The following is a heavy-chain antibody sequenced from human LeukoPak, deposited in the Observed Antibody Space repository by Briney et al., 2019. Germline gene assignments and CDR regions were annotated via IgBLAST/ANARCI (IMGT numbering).Heavy chain of an antibody. J-gene: IGHJ4*02. V-gene: IGHV4-34*01. Sequence: PSETLSLTCAVYGGSFSGYYWSWIRQPPGKGLEWIGEINHSGSTNYNPSLKSRVTISVDTSKNQFSLKLSSVTAADTAVYYCASLDNDYWGQGTLVTVSS. CDR3: ASLDNDY. CDR2: INHSGST. CDR1: GGSFSGYY.